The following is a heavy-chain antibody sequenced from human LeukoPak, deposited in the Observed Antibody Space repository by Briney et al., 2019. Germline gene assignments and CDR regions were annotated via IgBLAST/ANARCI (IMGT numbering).Heavy chain of an antibody. CDR2: IYYSGST. Sequence: SETLSLTCTVFGDSVSSSNYYWAWFRQPPGTGLEWIGYIYYSGSTNYNPSLKSRVTISVDTSKNQFSLKLSSVTAADTAVYYCARDRYCGGDCYQGDGAFDIWGQGTMVTVSS. CDR3: ARDRYCGGDCYQGDGAFDI. J-gene: IGHJ3*02. D-gene: IGHD2-21*02. CDR1: GDSVSSSNYY. V-gene: IGHV4-61*01.